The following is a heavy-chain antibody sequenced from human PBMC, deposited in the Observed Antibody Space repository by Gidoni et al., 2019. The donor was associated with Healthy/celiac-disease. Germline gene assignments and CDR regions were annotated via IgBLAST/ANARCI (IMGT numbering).Heavy chain of an antibody. CDR1: GGSISSGDYY. CDR2: IYYSGST. V-gene: IGHV4-30-4*01. D-gene: IGHD2-15*01. CDR3: AREYCSGGSCYSEYFDY. J-gene: IGHJ4*02. Sequence: QVQLQESGPGLVKPSQTLSLTCTVSGGSISSGDYYWSWIRQPPGKGLEWIGYIYYSGSTYYNPSLKSRVTISVDTFKNQFSLKLSSVTAADTAVYYCAREYCSGGSCYSEYFDYWGQGTLVTVSS.